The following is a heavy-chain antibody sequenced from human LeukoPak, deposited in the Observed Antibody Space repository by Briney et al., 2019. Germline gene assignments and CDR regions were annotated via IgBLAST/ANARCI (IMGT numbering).Heavy chain of an antibody. J-gene: IGHJ5*02. D-gene: IGHD3-10*01. CDR1: GFKFDDYG. CDR3: ARDELLNRNWFDP. Sequence: GGSLRLSCRGSGFKFDDYGVTWVRQAPGKGLEWVSDINWNGDSTGYAHSVTGRFTISRDNSKNSVYLQMNSLRVEDTAFYYCARDELLNRNWFDPWGQGTLVTVSS. V-gene: IGHV3-20*04. CDR2: INWNGDST.